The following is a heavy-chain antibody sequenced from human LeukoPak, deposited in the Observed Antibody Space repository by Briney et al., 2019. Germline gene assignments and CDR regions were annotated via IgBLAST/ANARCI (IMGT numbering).Heavy chain of an antibody. CDR1: GGSISGFY. CDR3: GRAGRYCSGGSCYGENWFDP. J-gene: IGHJ5*02. D-gene: IGHD2-15*01. V-gene: IGHV4-59*01. Sequence: PSETPSLTCTVSGGSISGFYWNWIRQPPGKGLEWLGYIHSSGNTRYNPSLRSRVTMSVDTSMNQFSLKLDSVTAADTAVYYCGRAGRYCSGGSCYGENWFDPWGQGTLVTVSS. CDR2: IHSSGNT.